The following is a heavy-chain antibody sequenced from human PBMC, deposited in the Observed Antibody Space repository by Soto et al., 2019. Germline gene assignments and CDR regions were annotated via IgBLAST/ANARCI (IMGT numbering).Heavy chain of an antibody. J-gene: IGHJ5*02. CDR1: GGTFSSYT. CDR2: IIPILGIA. Sequence: QVQLVQSGAEVKKPGPSVKVSCKASGGTFSSYTISWVRQAPGQGLEWMGRIIPILGIANYAQKFQGRVTITADKSTSTAYMELSSLRSEDTAVYYCARERSSRNYYGSGSYYNGESWFDPWGQGTLVTVSS. D-gene: IGHD3-10*01. V-gene: IGHV1-69*08. CDR3: ARERSSRNYYGSGSYYNGESWFDP.